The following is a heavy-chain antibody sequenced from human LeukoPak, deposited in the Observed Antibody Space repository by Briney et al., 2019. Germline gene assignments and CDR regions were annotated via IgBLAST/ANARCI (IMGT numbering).Heavy chain of an antibody. J-gene: IGHJ3*02. Sequence: SETLSLTSPLSGGSISSDCWSCIRHPAGKRLEWIGRIYTSGSTNYNPSLKSRVTMSVDTSKNRFSLKLSSVTAADTAVYYCARDGYCSSTSCYFDDAFDIWGQGTMVTVSS. V-gene: IGHV4-4*07. CDR2: IYTSGST. CDR3: ARDGYCSSTSCYFDDAFDI. D-gene: IGHD2-2*01. CDR1: GGSISSDC.